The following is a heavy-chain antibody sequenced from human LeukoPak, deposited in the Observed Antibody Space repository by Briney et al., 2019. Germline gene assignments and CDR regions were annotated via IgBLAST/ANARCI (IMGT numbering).Heavy chain of an antibody. D-gene: IGHD3-10*01. CDR1: GGSISSSNW. J-gene: IGHJ5*02. V-gene: IGHV4-4*02. CDR3: ARVVTMVRRPRFPNWFDP. CDR2: IYHSGST. Sequence: PSETLSLTCAVSGGSISSSNWWSWVRQPPGKGLEWIGEIYHSGSTNYNPSLKSRVTISVDTSKNQFSLKLSSVTAADTAVYYCARVVTMVRRPRFPNWFDPWGQGTLVTVSS.